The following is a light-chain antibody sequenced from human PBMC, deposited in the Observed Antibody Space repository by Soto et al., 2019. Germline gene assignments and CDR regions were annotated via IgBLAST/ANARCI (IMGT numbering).Light chain of an antibody. J-gene: IGLJ2*01. CDR3: SSYTSSSTSVL. V-gene: IGLV2-18*02. Sequence: QSALTQPPSVSGSPGQSVTISCTGTSSDVGSYDRVSWYQQPPDTAPKLMIYEVSNRPSGVPDRFSGSKSGNTASLTISGLQAEDEADYYCSSYTSSSTSVLFGGGTKLTVL. CDR1: SSDVGSYDR. CDR2: EVS.